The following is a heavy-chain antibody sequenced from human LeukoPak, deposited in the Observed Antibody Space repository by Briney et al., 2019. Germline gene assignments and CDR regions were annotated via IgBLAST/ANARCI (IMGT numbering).Heavy chain of an antibody. CDR2: IYYSGST. J-gene: IGHJ4*02. Sequence: SETLSLTCTVSGGSISSSSYYWGWIRQPPGKGLEWIGSIYYSGSTYYNPSLKSRVTISVDTSKNQFSLKLSSVTAADTAVYYCARAGSITMVRGAFDYWGQGTLVTVSS. CDR1: GGSISSSSYY. D-gene: IGHD3-10*01. CDR3: ARAGSITMVRGAFDY. V-gene: IGHV4-39*07.